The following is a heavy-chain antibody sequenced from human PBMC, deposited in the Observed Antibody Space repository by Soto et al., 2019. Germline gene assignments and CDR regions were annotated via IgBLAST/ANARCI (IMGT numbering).Heavy chain of an antibody. D-gene: IGHD3-3*01. Sequence: PSETLSLTCTVSGGSISSSRYYWGWIRQPPGKGLQWIGSIYYSGSTYYNPSLKSRVTISVDTSKNQFSLKLSSVTAADTAVYYCARLYYDFWSGYYRDFDYWGQGTLVTVSS. CDR3: ARLYYDFWSGYYRDFDY. CDR1: GGSISSSRYY. CDR2: IYYSGST. V-gene: IGHV4-39*01. J-gene: IGHJ4*02.